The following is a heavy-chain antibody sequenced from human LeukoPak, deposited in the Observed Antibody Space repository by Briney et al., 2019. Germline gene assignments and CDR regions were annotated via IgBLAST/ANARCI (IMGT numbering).Heavy chain of an antibody. V-gene: IGHV3-23*01. CDR3: GKHGRFTGGNSEIDY. J-gene: IGHJ4*02. CDR1: GFTFSNYA. D-gene: IGHD4-23*01. Sequence: GGSLRLSCAASGFTFSNYAMTWVRQAPGEGLEWVSDISGSGSTTYYADSVKGRFTISRDNSKNTLYLQVDSLRAEDTALYYCGKHGRFTGGNSEIDYWGRGILVTVS. CDR2: ISGSGSTT.